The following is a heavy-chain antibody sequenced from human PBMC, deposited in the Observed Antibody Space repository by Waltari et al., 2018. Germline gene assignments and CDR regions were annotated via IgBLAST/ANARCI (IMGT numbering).Heavy chain of an antibody. Sequence: EVQLVESGGGLVQPGGSLRLPWAASGSTFAYNWVTWVRQAPGKGLEWVANIKEDGSEKYYVDSVKGRFTISRDNAKNSLYLQMSSLRVEDTAVYYCATQSWSNFEYWGQGTLVTVSS. CDR2: IKEDGSEK. CDR3: ATQSWSNFEY. J-gene: IGHJ4*02. V-gene: IGHV3-7*01. CDR1: GSTFAYNW. D-gene: IGHD3-3*01.